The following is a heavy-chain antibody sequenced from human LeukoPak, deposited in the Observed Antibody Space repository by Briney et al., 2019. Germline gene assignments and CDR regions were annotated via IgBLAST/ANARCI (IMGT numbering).Heavy chain of an antibody. CDR3: AKVRNSGYSDFDY. CDR2: ISYDGSNK. D-gene: IGHD5-12*01. J-gene: IGHJ4*02. Sequence: QPGRSLRLSCAASGFTFSSYGMHWVRQAPGKGLEWMAVISYDGSNKYYADSVKGRFTISRDNSKNTLYLQMNSLRAEDTAVYYCAKVRNSGYSDFDYWGQGTLVTVSS. CDR1: GFTFSSYG. V-gene: IGHV3-30*18.